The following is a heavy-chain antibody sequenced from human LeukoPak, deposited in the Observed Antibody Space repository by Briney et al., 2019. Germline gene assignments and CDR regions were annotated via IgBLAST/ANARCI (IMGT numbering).Heavy chain of an antibody. J-gene: IGHJ3*02. Sequence: ASETLSLTCSVSGGSISSGDYYWSWIRQPPGKGLEWIGYIHYSGSTYYNPSLKSRFTISVDTSKNQVSLRLISVTAADTAVYYCARGGSIVGATPHDTFDIWGQGTVVTVSS. CDR1: GGSISSGDYY. CDR3: ARGGSIVGATPHDTFDI. V-gene: IGHV4-30-4*02. CDR2: IHYSGST. D-gene: IGHD1-26*01.